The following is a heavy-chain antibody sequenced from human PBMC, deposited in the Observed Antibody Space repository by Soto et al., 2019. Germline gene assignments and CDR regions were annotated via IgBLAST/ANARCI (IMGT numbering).Heavy chain of an antibody. CDR1: GFTFSNYV. J-gene: IGHJ6*02. V-gene: IGHV3-30*18. CDR2: ISYDGSNE. CDR3: AKRKSSSSFYYYSGMAV. Sequence: QVQLVEAGGGVVQPGRSLRLSCAASGFTFSNYVMHWVRQAPGKGREWVAVISYDGSNEYYADSVKGRFTISRDNSKNTLYLHMNSLRPEYTAVYYCAKRKSSSSFYYYSGMAVWGQGTTVTVSS. D-gene: IGHD6-6*01.